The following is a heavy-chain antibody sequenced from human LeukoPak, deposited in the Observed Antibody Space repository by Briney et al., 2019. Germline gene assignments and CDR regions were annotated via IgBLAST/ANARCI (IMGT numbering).Heavy chain of an antibody. D-gene: IGHD3-16*02. CDR3: AKMVLAFGGVIVPYFDY. CDR1: GFIFSSYA. CDR2: ISGSGGST. Sequence: GGSLRLSCAASGFIFSSYAMSWVRQAPGKGLEWVSAISGSGGSTYYADSVKGRFTISRDNSKNTLYLQMNSLRAEDTAVYYCAKMVLAFGGVIVPYFDYWGQGTLVTVSS. J-gene: IGHJ4*02. V-gene: IGHV3-23*01.